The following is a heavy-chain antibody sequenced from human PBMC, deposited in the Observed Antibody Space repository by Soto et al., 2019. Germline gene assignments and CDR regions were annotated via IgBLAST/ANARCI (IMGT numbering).Heavy chain of an antibody. CDR2: IYWNDDK. J-gene: IGHJ5*02. D-gene: IGHD4-17*01. V-gene: IGHV2-5*01. CDR1: GFSLSTSGVG. CDR3: AHRRPVTHSRGWFDH. Sequence: XGPTLGRTTQSLTLTCTFSGFSLSTSGVGVGWVRQPPGKALEWLSLIYWNDDKRYSPSLKSRLTITKDTSKNQVVLTMTNMDPVDTATYYCAHRRPVTHSRGWFDHWGQGTLVTVSS.